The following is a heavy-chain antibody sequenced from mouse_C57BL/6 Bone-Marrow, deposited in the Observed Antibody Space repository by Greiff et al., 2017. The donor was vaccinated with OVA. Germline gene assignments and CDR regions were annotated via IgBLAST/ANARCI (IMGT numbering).Heavy chain of an antibody. D-gene: IGHD1-1*01. J-gene: IGHJ4*01. Sequence: VKLQESGAELVRPGASVKLSCKASGYTFTDYYINWVKQRPGQGLEWIARIYPGSGNTYYNEKFKGKATLTAEKSSSTAYMQLSSLTSEDSAVYFCARPLTTDYAMDYWGQGTSVTVSS. V-gene: IGHV1-76*01. CDR2: IYPGSGNT. CDR1: GYTFTDYY. CDR3: ARPLTTDYAMDY.